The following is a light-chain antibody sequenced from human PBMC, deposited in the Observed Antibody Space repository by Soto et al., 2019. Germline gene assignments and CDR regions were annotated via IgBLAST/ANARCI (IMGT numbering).Light chain of an antibody. J-gene: IGKJ4*01. CDR3: KQSTTAPLT. Sequence: DIQMTQSPSSLSASVGDRVTITCRASQSINNYLNWYQQKPGKAPKLLIYSASSLQSGVPSRFRGGGLGTVSPPTIAGLQPEDSEIYFSKQSTTAPLTLGGGTRV. V-gene: IGKV1-39*01. CDR1: QSINNY. CDR2: SAS.